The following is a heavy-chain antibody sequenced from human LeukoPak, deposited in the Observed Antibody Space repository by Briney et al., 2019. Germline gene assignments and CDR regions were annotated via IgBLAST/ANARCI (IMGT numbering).Heavy chain of an antibody. CDR1: EYTLTDYY. J-gene: IGHJ5*02. D-gene: IGHD3-10*01. Sequence: GASVKVSCKASEYTLTDYYLHWVRQAPGQGLEWMGWINPNSGDTKYAQKFQGWVAMTRDTSSSTVYMELSRLRSDDTAVYYCARDGRAHYYGSGSYLRWFDPWGQGTLVTVSS. CDR3: ARDGRAHYYGSGSYLRWFDP. CDR2: INPNSGDT. V-gene: IGHV1-2*04.